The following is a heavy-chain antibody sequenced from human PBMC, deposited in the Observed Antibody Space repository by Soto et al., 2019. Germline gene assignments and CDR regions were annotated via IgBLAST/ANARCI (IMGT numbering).Heavy chain of an antibody. J-gene: IGHJ6*02. V-gene: IGHV4-61*01. D-gene: IGHD5-18*01. Sequence: KPSETLSLTCTVSGGSVSSGSYYWSWIRQPPGKGLEWIGYIYYSGSTNYNPSLKSRVTISVDTSKNQFSLKLRSVTAADTAVYYCARAVGVDTARVSEYYYGMDVWGQGTTVTVSS. CDR3: ARAVGVDTARVSEYYYGMDV. CDR1: GGSVSSGSYY. CDR2: IYYSGST.